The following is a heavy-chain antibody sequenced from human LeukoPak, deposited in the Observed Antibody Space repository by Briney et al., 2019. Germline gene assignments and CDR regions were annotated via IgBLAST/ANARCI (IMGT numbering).Heavy chain of an antibody. Sequence: GALRLSCAASGFTFSSYATSWVRQAPGKGLEWVAAISGSGGSTYYADSVKGRFTISRDNSKNTLYLQMNSLRAEDTAVYYCAKGITFGGVIVPYYFDYWGQGTLVTVSS. J-gene: IGHJ4*02. CDR3: AKGITFGGVIVPYYFDY. V-gene: IGHV3-23*01. D-gene: IGHD3-16*02. CDR2: ISGSGGST. CDR1: GFTFSSYA.